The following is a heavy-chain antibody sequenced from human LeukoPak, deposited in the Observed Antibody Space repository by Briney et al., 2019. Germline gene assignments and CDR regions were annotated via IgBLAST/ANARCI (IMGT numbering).Heavy chain of an antibody. Sequence: GGSLRLSCVASGFTFTSYAMNWVRQAPGKGLEWVSVISVSGQSTYYADSVKGRFTISRDISKNTLYLQMNSLRAEDTAVYYCARAPKAFDIWGQGTMVTVSS. V-gene: IGHV3-23*01. CDR1: GFTFTSYA. J-gene: IGHJ3*02. CDR3: ARAPKAFDI. CDR2: ISVSGQST.